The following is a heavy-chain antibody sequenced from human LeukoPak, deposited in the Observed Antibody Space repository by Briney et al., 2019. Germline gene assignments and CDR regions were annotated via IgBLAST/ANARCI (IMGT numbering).Heavy chain of an antibody. CDR3: AREGYYDSSGYYYDY. V-gene: IGHV3-66*01. CDR1: GFSVSSNY. Sequence: PGGSLRLSCAASGFSVSSNYMSWVRQAPGKGLEWVSVIYSGGSTYYADSVKGRFTISRDNSKNTLYLQMNSLRAEDTAVYYCAREGYYDSSGYYYDYWGQGTLVTVSS. D-gene: IGHD3-22*01. J-gene: IGHJ4*02. CDR2: IYSGGST.